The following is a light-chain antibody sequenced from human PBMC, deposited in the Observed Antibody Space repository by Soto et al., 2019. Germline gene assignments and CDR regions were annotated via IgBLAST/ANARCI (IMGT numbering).Light chain of an antibody. CDR2: DAS. J-gene: IGKJ4*02. CDR1: QSINRK. V-gene: IGKV3-15*01. Sequence: EIVMTQSPVTLSVSPGERATLSCRASQSINRKLAWYQQRPGQAPRLLISDASIRATGIPARFSGSGSGTVFTLTTSSLQAEDFAGYYCKQYDSWAPVTFGGGTRVEIK. CDR3: KQYDSWAPVT.